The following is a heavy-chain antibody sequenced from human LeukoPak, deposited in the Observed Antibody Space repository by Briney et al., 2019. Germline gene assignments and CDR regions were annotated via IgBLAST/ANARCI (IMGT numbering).Heavy chain of an antibody. Sequence: ASVKVSCKASGYTFTSYGISWVRQAPGQGLEWMGWISAYNGNTNYAQKLQDRVTMTTDTSTSTAHMELRSLRSDDTAVYYCARDMTTVTKRIRGPIDYWGQGTLVTVSS. CDR1: GYTFTSYG. J-gene: IGHJ4*02. CDR3: ARDMTTVTKRIRGPIDY. CDR2: ISAYNGNT. D-gene: IGHD4-11*01. V-gene: IGHV1-18*01.